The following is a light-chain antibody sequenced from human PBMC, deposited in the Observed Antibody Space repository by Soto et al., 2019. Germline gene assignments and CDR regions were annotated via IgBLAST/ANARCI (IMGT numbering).Light chain of an antibody. CDR2: GAP. V-gene: IGKV3-20*01. CDR1: QSIFSNY. Sequence: EVMLTQSPGTLSLSPGERATLSCRASQSIFSNYLAWYQQKSGQAPRLLIYGAPNRATGIPDRFSGSGSGTDFTLTISRLVPEDFAVYYCHQYGTSPRTFGPGTKVEFK. CDR3: HQYGTSPRT. J-gene: IGKJ1*01.